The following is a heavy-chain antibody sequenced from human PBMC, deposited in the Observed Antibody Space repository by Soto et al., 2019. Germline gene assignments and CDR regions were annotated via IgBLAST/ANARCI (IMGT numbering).Heavy chain of an antibody. CDR3: AKARGGTYGGCDFDI. D-gene: IGHD1-26*01. Sequence: PGGSLRRSCAASGFTSSSYAMSWVRQAPGEGLEWVPAMSGSGGSTYYADSVKGRVTISRDKSKNTLYLQMNSLRAENTAVYYCAKARGGTYGGCDFDIGGEGTMVT. CDR1: GFTSSSYA. V-gene: IGHV3-23*01. CDR2: MSGSGGST. J-gene: IGHJ3*02.